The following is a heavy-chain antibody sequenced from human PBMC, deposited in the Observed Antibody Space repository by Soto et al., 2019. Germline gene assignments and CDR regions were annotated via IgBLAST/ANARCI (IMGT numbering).Heavy chain of an antibody. CDR2: INPNSGGT. CDR1: GYTFTGYY. CDR3: ARGLEGTSVDSSGWQNWFDP. Sequence: GASVKVSCKASGYTFTGYYMHWVRQAPGQGLEWMGWINPNSGGTNYAQKFRGWVTMTRDTSISTAYMELSRLRSDDTAVYYCARGLEGTSVDSSGWQNWFDPWGQGTLVTVSS. D-gene: IGHD6-19*01. V-gene: IGHV1-2*04. J-gene: IGHJ5*02.